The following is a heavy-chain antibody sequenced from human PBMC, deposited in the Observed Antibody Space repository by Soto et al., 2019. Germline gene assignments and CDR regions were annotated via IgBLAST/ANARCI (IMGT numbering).Heavy chain of an antibody. V-gene: IGHV3-23*01. J-gene: IGHJ4*02. CDR2: TSSSGGST. CDR3: AKDGGYGSGSYYSDV. CDR1: GFTFSSYA. Sequence: EVQLLESGGGLVQPGGSLRLSCAASGFTFSSYAMSWVRQAPGKGLEWVSTTSSSGGSTYYADSVKGRFTISRDNSKNTVYLQMSSLRAEGMAVYYCAKDGGYGSGSYYSDVGGQGTLVTVSS. D-gene: IGHD3-10*01.